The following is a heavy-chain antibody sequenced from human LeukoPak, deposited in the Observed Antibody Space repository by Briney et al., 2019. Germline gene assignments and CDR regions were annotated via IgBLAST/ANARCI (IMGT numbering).Heavy chain of an antibody. Sequence: GGSLRLSCAASGFTFSNYAMSWVRQAPGKGLEWVSSISGSGGSTYYADSVKGRFTISRDNSNNTLYLQMGSLRADNTAVYYCAEGVTTVVTSRPFDYWGQGTLVTVCS. V-gene: IGHV3-23*01. CDR2: ISGSGGST. D-gene: IGHD4-23*01. CDR1: GFTFSNYA. J-gene: IGHJ4*02. CDR3: AEGVTTVVTSRPFDY.